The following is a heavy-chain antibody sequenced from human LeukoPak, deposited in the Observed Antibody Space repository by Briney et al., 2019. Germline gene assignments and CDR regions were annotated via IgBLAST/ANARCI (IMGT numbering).Heavy chain of an antibody. CDR3: ASVSYDTSLQH. J-gene: IGHJ1*01. CDR1: GGSISSGGYF. V-gene: IGHV4-31*03. Sequence: PSETLSLTCTASGGSISSGGYFWSWIRQHPGKGLEWIGYIYYSGSTYYIPSLKGRVTISVDASKNQFSLRLSSVTAADTAIYYCASVSYDTSLQHWGQGTLVTVSS. D-gene: IGHD3-22*01. CDR2: IYYSGST.